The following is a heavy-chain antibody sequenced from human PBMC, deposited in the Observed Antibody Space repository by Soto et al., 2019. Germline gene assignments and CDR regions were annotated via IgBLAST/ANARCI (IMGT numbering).Heavy chain of an antibody. CDR2: IVPIVDTS. J-gene: IGHJ4*02. D-gene: IGHD2-15*01. V-gene: IGHV1-69*12. CDR1: GGTFSSYA. CDR3: VRVVAIPGSPDN. Sequence: QVQLVQSGAGVRQPASSVKVSCKTSGGTFSSYAISWVRQAPGQGLEWMGGIVPIVDTSTYAQNFQGRVTITADESTSTVYMELSSLTSDDTAVYYCVRVVAIPGSPDNWGQGTLVTVSS.